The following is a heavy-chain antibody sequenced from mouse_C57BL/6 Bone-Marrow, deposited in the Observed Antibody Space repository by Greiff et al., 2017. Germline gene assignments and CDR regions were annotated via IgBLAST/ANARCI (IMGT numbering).Heavy chain of an antibody. Sequence: QVQLKESGPELVKPGASVKISCKASGYTFTDYYINWVKQRPGQGLEWIGWIYPGSGNTKYNEKFKGKATLTVDTSSSTAYMQLSSLTSEDSAVYFCASERDYGRRANYFDYWGQGTTLTVSS. CDR3: ASERDYGRRANYFDY. CDR1: GYTFTDYY. D-gene: IGHD1-1*01. J-gene: IGHJ2*01. V-gene: IGHV1-84*01. CDR2: IYPGSGNT.